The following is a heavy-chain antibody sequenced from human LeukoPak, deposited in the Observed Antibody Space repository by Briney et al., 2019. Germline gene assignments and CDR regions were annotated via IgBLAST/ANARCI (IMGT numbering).Heavy chain of an antibody. J-gene: IGHJ4*02. CDR1: GFTFSSYG. Sequence: PGGSLRLSRAASGFTFSSYGMSWVRQAPGKGLEWVSAISGSGGSTYYADSVKGRFTISRDNSKNTLYLQMNSLRAEDTAVYYCAKDKQLWSTYFDYWGQGTLVTVSS. CDR2: ISGSGGST. CDR3: AKDKQLWSTYFDY. D-gene: IGHD5-18*01. V-gene: IGHV3-23*01.